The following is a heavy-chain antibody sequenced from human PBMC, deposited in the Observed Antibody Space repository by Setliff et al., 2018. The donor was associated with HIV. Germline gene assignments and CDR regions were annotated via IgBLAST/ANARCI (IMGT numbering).Heavy chain of an antibody. CDR2: IYYSGMT. CDR3: EVAGQ. CDR1: GGSISSYY. Sequence: SETLSLTCSVSGGSISSYYWSWIRQPPGKGLEWIGDIYYSGMTNYNPSLQGRVTISLDTSKNQFSLKVNSVTAADTAVYYCEVAGQWGQGTLVTVSS. J-gene: IGHJ4*02. V-gene: IGHV4-59*01. D-gene: IGHD6-19*01.